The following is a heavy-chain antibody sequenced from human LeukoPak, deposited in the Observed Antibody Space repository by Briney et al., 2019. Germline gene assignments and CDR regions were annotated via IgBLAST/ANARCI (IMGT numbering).Heavy chain of an antibody. CDR1: GGSISSNSYY. J-gene: IGHJ5*02. CDR2: IYVSGST. V-gene: IGHV4-39*01. Sequence: SETLSLTCTVSGGSISSNSYYWGWNRPPQGKGLEWNGCIYVSGSTYYNPSLKSRVTITVETSKNQFSLKLSSVTAADTAVYYCARHGDGSGGSCYPSWFDPWGQGTLVTVSS. CDR3: ARHGDGSGGSCYPSWFDP. D-gene: IGHD2-15*01.